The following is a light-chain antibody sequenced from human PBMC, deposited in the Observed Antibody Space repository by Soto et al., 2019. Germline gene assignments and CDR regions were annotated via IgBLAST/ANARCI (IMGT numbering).Light chain of an antibody. V-gene: IGKV3-15*01. CDR3: QQYGSSPWT. J-gene: IGKJ1*01. Sequence: EILMTQSPASLSVSPGENATLSCRASQSVSTNLVWYQQKLGQSPRLLIYDASTRPTGIPARFGGMGSGTDFTLTISRLEPEDVAVYYCQQYGSSPWTFGQGTKVEIK. CDR2: DAS. CDR1: QSVSTN.